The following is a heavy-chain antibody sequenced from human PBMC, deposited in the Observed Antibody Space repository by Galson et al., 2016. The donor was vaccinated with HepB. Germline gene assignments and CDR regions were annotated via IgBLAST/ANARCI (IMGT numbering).Heavy chain of an antibody. CDR1: GFSLSTSGMC. D-gene: IGHD2-21*02. V-gene: IGHV2-70*11. CDR3: ARLCPPGVTAPGSDV. Sequence: ALVKPTQTLRLTCSFSGFSLSTSGMCLSWIRQPPGKALEWLARIDWDDDTYYRKSLKTRLTTSKDTFKNQVVLTMTNMDPVDTATYYCARLCPPGVTAPGSDVWGQGTTVTVSS. J-gene: IGHJ6*02. CDR2: IDWDDDT.